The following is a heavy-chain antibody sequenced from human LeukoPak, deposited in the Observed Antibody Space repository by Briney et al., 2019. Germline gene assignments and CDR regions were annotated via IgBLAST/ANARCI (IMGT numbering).Heavy chain of an antibody. CDR3: ARDLYYYDSSGYYVYGY. CDR1: GGSISSGGYY. CDR2: IYYSGST. D-gene: IGHD3-22*01. J-gene: IGHJ4*02. V-gene: IGHV4-31*03. Sequence: PSETLSLTCTVSGGSISSGGYYWSWIRQHPGKGLEWIGYIYYSGSTYYNPSLKSRVTISVDTSKNQFSLKLSSVTAADTAVYYCARDLYYYDSSGYYVYGYWGQGTLVTVSS.